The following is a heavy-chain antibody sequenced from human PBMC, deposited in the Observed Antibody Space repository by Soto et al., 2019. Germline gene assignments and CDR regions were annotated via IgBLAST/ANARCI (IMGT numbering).Heavy chain of an antibody. CDR1: GFTFSDYY. J-gene: IGHJ6*03. D-gene: IGHD3-3*01. CDR2: ISSSGSTI. Sequence: QVQLVESGGGLVKPGGSLRLSCAASGFTFSDYYMSWIRQAPGKGLEWVSYISSSGSTIYYADSVKGRFTISRDNAKNSLYLQMNSLIAEDTAVYYCARDRFYDFWSGYPPHYSYMDVWGKGTTVTVSS. V-gene: IGHV3-11*01. CDR3: ARDRFYDFWSGYPPHYSYMDV.